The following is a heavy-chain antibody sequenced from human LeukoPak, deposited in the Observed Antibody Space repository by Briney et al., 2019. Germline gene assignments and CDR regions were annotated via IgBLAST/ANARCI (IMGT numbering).Heavy chain of an antibody. Sequence: GGSLRLSCAASGFTFSNFWMHWVRQVPGKGLVWVSGINHDGTGTYYADSVKGRFTISRDNAKNTVYLQMNGLRAEDTTVYYCATVREYWGQGTLVTVSS. CDR1: GFTFSNFW. CDR3: ATVREY. V-gene: IGHV3-74*01. D-gene: IGHD5-24*01. CDR2: INHDGTGT. J-gene: IGHJ4*02.